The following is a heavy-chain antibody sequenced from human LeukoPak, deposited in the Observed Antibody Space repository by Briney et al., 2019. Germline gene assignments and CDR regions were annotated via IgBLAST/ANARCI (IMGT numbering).Heavy chain of an antibody. D-gene: IGHD2-2*01. CDR1: GLTFSSYG. Sequence: GGSLRLSCAASGLTFSSYGMHWVRQAPGKGLEWVAFIRYDGSNKYYADSVKGRFTISRDNSKNTLYLQMNSLRAEDTAVYYCATNCSSTSCYPPGAFDIWGQGTMVTVSS. CDR3: ATNCSSTSCYPPGAFDI. V-gene: IGHV3-30*02. J-gene: IGHJ3*02. CDR2: IRYDGSNK.